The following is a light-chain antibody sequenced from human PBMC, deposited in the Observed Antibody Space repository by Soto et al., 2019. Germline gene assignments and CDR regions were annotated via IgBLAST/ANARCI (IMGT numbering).Light chain of an antibody. CDR1: QSISIW. V-gene: IGKV1-5*03. Sequence: DIQMTQSPSTLSASVGDRVTITCRASQSISIWLAWYQHKAGKAPKLLIYKASSLDSGVPSRFSGSGSGTEFTLTISSLQPDDFATYYCQQYNRYWTFGQGTKVEIQ. CDR3: QQYNRYWT. J-gene: IGKJ1*01. CDR2: KAS.